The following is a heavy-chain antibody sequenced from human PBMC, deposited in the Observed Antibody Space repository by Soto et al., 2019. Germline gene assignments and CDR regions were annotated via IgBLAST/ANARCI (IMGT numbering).Heavy chain of an antibody. Sequence: GGSLRLSFAAPGFTFCSYALSWVRPAPGKGLEWVSAISGSGGSTYYADSVKGRFTISRDNSKNTLYLQMNSLRAEDTAVYYCAKDTVGYSSGWHAGCMDVWGQGTTVTVSS. D-gene: IGHD6-19*01. CDR3: AKDTVGYSSGWHAGCMDV. CDR2: ISGSGGST. J-gene: IGHJ6*02. V-gene: IGHV3-23*01. CDR1: GFTFCSYA.